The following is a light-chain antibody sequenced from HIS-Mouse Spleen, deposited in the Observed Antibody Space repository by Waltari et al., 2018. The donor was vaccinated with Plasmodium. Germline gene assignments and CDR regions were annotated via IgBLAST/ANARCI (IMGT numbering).Light chain of an antibody. CDR1: KSVLYSSNNKNY. V-gene: IGKV4-1*01. CDR3: QQYYSTPPYT. J-gene: IGKJ2*01. Sequence: DIVMTQSPDSLAVSLGERATINCTSSKSVLYSSNNKNYLAWYQQKPGQPPKRLIYWASTRGSGVPDRFSGSGSGTDFTLTISSLQAEDVAVYYCQQYYSTPPYTFGQGTKLEIK. CDR2: WAS.